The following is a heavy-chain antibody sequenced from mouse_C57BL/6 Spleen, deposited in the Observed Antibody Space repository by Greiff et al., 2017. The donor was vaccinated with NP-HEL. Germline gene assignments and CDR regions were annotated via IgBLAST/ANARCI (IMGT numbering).Heavy chain of an antibody. V-gene: IGHV1-69*01. CDR3: ARSLDYDGFDY. CDR1: GYTFTSYW. J-gene: IGHJ2*01. CDR2: IDPSDSYT. D-gene: IGHD2-4*01. Sequence: QVQLQQPGAELVMPGASVKLSCKASGYTFTSYWMHWVKQRPGQGLEWIGEIDPSDSYTNYNQKFKGKSTLTVDKSSSTAYMQLSSLTSEDSAVYYCARSLDYDGFDYWGQGTTLTVSS.